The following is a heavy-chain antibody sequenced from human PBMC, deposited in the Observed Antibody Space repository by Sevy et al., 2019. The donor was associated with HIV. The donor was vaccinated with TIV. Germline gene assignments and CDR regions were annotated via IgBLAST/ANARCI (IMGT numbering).Heavy chain of an antibody. CDR2: IYTSGST. CDR1: GGSISSGSYY. V-gene: IGHV4-61*02. D-gene: IGHD3-10*01. CDR3: ARVVSPTMVRGFFWFDP. J-gene: IGHJ5*02. Sequence: SETLSLTCTVSGGSISSGSYYWSWIRQPAGKGLEWIGRIYTSGSTNYNPSLKSRVTMSVDTSKNQFSLKLGSVTAADTAVYYCARVVSPTMVRGFFWFDPWGQGTLVTVSS.